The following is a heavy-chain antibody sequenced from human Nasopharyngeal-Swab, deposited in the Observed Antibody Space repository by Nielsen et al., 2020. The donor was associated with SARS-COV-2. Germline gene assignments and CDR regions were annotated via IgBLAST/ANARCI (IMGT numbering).Heavy chain of an antibody. D-gene: IGHD6-19*01. Sequence: GESLKISCAASGFTFSSYLMHWIRQAPGKGLVWVSRINSDGSSTSYADSVKGRFTISRDNAKNTLYLQMNSLRAEDTAVYYCARGGSSGWYEGLEYFQHWGQGTLVTVSS. V-gene: IGHV3-74*01. CDR1: GFTFSSYL. J-gene: IGHJ1*01. CDR2: INSDGSST. CDR3: ARGGSSGWYEGLEYFQH.